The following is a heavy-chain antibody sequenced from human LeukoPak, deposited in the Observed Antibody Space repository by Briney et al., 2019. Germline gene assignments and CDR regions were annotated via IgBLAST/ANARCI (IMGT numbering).Heavy chain of an antibody. CDR3: ARHISSGGTYAHFDY. CDR1: GSMYNYY. CDR2: IHYNGIT. J-gene: IGHJ4*02. V-gene: IGHV4-59*08. D-gene: IGHD1-26*01. Sequence: SETLSLTCTVSGSMYNYYWSWIRQPPGKGLEWIGYIHYNGITNYNPSLKSRVTMSLDTSKNQVSLKLNSVTAADTAVYYCARHISSGGTYAHFDYWGQGTLVTVSS.